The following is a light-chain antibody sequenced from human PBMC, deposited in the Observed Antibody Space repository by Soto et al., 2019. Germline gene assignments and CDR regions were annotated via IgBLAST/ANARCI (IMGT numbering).Light chain of an antibody. CDR1: SSDVGGYNY. J-gene: IGLJ1*01. V-gene: IGLV2-14*01. CDR2: DVS. Sequence: QSTPTQPASVSGSPGQSITISCTGTSSDVGGYNYVSWYQQHPGKAPKLMIYDVSNRPSGVSNRFSGSKSGNTASLTISGLQAEDEADYCCSSYTTSSTYVFGTVTKVTVL. CDR3: SSYTTSSTYV.